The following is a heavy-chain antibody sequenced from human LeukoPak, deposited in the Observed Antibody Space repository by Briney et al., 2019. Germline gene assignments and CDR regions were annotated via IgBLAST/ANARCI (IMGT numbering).Heavy chain of an antibody. CDR2: ISSSGSTI. J-gene: IGHJ4*02. CDR3: ASEVVVAATDDY. V-gene: IGHV3-11*01. CDR1: GFTFSDYY. D-gene: IGHD2-15*01. Sequence: GGSLRLSCAASGFTFSDYYMSWIRQAPGKGLEWVSYISSSGSTIFYADSVKGRFTISRDNAKNSLYLQMNSLRAEDTAVYYCASEVVVAATDDYWGQGTLVTVSS.